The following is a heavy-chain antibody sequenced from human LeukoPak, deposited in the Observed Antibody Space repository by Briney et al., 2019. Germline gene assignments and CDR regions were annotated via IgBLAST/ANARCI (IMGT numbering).Heavy chain of an antibody. V-gene: IGHV4-59*01. CDR2: IYYSGST. D-gene: IGHD7-27*01. J-gene: IGHJ6*02. CDR3: ARLTGDPYYYYGMDV. Sequence: KPSETLSLTCTVSGGPISSYYWSWIRQPPGKGLEWIGYIYYSGSTNYNPSLKSRVTISVDTSKNQFSLKLSSVTAADTAVYYCARLTGDPYYYYGMDVWGQGTTVTVSS. CDR1: GGPISSYY.